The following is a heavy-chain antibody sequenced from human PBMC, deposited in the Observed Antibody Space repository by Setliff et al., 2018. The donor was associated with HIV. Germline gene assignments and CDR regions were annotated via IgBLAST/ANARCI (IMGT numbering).Heavy chain of an antibody. CDR1: GDSFNNYY. Sequence: PSETLSLTCSVSGDSFNNYYCNWIRQLPGKGLEWIGYISYSGSTKYNPSLKSRVTISVDTSRNLFSPRLSSVTAADTAVYYCTRLPRIALSGTFGWFDPWGQGTLVTVSS. V-gene: IGHV4-59*08. J-gene: IGHJ5*02. CDR2: ISYSGST. D-gene: IGHD6-19*01. CDR3: TRLPRIALSGTFGWFDP.